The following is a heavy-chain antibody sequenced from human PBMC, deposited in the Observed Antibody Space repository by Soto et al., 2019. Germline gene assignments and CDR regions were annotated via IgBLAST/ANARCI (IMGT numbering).Heavy chain of an antibody. CDR2: MYYTGGT. D-gene: IGHD3-3*01. CDR3: ARVGPFFGIVSEFYFDY. Sequence: QVQLQESGPGLVKPSQTLSLTCTVSGDSISSGGYYWGWIRQHPGKGLEWIGYMYYTGGTYYNPSLKSRLSISVDTAKNQVSLKLRSATAADTAVYYCARVGPFFGIVSEFYFDYWGQGTLVTVSS. J-gene: IGHJ4*02. V-gene: IGHV4-31*03. CDR1: GDSISSGGYY.